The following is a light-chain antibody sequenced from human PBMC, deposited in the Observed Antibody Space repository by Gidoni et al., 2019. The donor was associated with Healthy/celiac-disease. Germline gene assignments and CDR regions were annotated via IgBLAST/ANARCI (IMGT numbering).Light chain of an antibody. CDR2: LGS. J-gene: IGKJ1*01. Sequence: DIVMTQSPLSLPVTPGEPASISCRSSTSLLHSNGYNYLDWYLQKPGHSPQLLIYLGSNRASGVPDRFSGSGSGTDFTLKISRVEAEDVGVYYCMQALQTPWTFGQGTKVEIK. CDR3: MQALQTPWT. CDR1: TSLLHSNGYNY. V-gene: IGKV2-28*01.